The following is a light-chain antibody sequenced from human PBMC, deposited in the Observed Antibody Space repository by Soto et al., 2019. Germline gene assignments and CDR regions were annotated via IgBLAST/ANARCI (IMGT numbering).Light chain of an antibody. CDR1: NIGGKT. CDR2: DDF. V-gene: IGLV3-21*02. CDR3: QVWDSGRRQHVE. J-gene: IGLJ2*01. Sequence: SYVLTQPPSVSVAPGQTAKISCGGNNIGGKTVHWYQQPPGHAPVLVVYDDFDRPSGIPERFSGFNSGNTATLIISRVEAGDEADYYCQVWDSGRRQHVEFGGGTKLTVL.